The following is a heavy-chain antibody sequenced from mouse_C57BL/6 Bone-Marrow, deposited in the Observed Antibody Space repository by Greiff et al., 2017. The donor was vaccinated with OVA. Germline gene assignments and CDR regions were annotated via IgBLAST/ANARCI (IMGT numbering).Heavy chain of an antibody. D-gene: IGHD2-5*01. CDR1: GFTFSSYT. Sequence: EVKLMESGGGLVKPGGSLKLSCAASGFTFSSYTMSWVRQTPEKRLEWVATISGGGGNTYYPESLKGRFTFSRDNAKNTLYLQMSSLRSEDTALYYCARPPYSNLWYFDVWGTGTTVTVSS. V-gene: IGHV5-9*01. CDR3: ARPPYSNLWYFDV. J-gene: IGHJ1*03. CDR2: ISGGGGNT.